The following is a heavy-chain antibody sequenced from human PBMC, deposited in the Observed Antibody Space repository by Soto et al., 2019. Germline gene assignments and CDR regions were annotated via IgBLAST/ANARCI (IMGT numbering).Heavy chain of an antibody. Sequence: SLIISWASSGFTFSSFVMHLVLQAPGKGLEWVAVISYDGTEEKYADSVKGRATVSRDNSKNTVYLQMNRLRGDDSAIYYCAKGRFDVVTISPFDHWGQGTLVTVSS. V-gene: IGHV3-30*18. CDR2: ISYDGTEE. CDR1: GFTFSSFV. D-gene: IGHD3-3*02. CDR3: AKGRFDVVTISPFDH. J-gene: IGHJ4*01.